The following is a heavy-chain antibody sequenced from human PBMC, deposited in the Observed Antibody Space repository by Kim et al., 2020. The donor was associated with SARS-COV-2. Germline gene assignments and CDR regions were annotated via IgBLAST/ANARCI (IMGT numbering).Heavy chain of an antibody. Sequence: GESLKISCEGSGYSFTNYWIGWVRQMPGKGLEWMGIIYPGDSDTRYSPSFQGQVTISVDKSISTAFLQWSSLKASDTAMFYCARGFGRPPSRFDRWGQGTLVTVSS. CDR2: IYPGDSDT. V-gene: IGHV5-51*01. CDR3: ARGFGRPPSRFDR. CDR1: GYSFTNYW. D-gene: IGHD3-10*01. J-gene: IGHJ5*02.